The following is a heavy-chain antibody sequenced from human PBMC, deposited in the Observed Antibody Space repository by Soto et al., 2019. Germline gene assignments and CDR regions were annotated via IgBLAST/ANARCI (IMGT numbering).Heavy chain of an antibody. V-gene: IGHV4-30-4*01. D-gene: IGHD3-10*01. Sequence: QVQLQESGPGLVKPSQTLSPTCTVSGGSISSGDYYWSWIRQPPGKGLEWIGYIYYSGSTYYNPSLKSRVTISVDTSKNQFSLKLSSVTAADTAVYYCARGVGAPSSMVYYYYYGMDVWGQGTTVTVSS. J-gene: IGHJ6*02. CDR2: IYYSGST. CDR3: ARGVGAPSSMVYYYYYGMDV. CDR1: GGSISSGDYY.